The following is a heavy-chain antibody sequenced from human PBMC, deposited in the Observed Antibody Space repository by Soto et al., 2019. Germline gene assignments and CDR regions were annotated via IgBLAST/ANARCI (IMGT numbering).Heavy chain of an antibody. CDR3: ARDRNWVNP. J-gene: IGHJ5*02. Sequence: QVQLVQSGAEVKKPGASVKVSCKASGYTFTSYDISWVRQAPGQGLEWMGWMSTSNGNTNYAQKLQGRVTMTTDTSTSTANMELRSLRPDDTAVYFCARDRNWVNPWGQGTLVNVS. V-gene: IGHV1-18*01. CDR2: MSTSNGNT. CDR1: GYTFTSYD.